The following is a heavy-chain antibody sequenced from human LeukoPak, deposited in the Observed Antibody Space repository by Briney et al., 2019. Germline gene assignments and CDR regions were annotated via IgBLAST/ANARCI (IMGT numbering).Heavy chain of an antibody. J-gene: IGHJ6*03. Sequence: PSQTLSLTCTVSGGSISSGDYYWSWIRQPPGKGLEWIGYIYYSGSTYYNPSLKSRVTISVDTSKNQFSLKLSSVTAADTAVYYCARVDYDFWSGYYYYYMDVWGKGTTVTVSS. D-gene: IGHD3-3*01. CDR1: GGSISSGDYY. CDR3: ARVDYDFWSGYYYYYMDV. CDR2: IYYSGST. V-gene: IGHV4-30-4*08.